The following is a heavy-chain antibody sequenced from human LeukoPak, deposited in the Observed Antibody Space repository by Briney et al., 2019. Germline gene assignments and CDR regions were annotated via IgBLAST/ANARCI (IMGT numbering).Heavy chain of an antibody. Sequence: GESLKISCKGSGYSFTTYWIGWVRQMPGKGLEWMGIIYPADSDIRYSPSFQGQVTISADKSISTAYLQWSSLKASDTAMYYCARQEYCSGGSCYTWFDPWGQGTLVTVSS. D-gene: IGHD2-15*01. V-gene: IGHV5-51*01. CDR1: GYSFTTYW. J-gene: IGHJ5*02. CDR2: IYPADSDI. CDR3: ARQEYCSGGSCYTWFDP.